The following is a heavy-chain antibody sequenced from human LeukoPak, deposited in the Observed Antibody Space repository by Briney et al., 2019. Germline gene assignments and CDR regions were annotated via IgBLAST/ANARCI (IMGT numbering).Heavy chain of an antibody. Sequence: PSETLSLTCAVYGGSFSGYYWSWIRQPPGKGLEWIGEINHSGSTNYNPSLKSRVTISVDTSKNQFSLKLSSVTAADTAVYYCARGLPRIQLWLRWFDPWGQGTLVTVSS. J-gene: IGHJ5*02. D-gene: IGHD5-18*01. V-gene: IGHV4-34*01. CDR3: ARGLPRIQLWLRWFDP. CDR1: GGSFSGYY. CDR2: INHSGST.